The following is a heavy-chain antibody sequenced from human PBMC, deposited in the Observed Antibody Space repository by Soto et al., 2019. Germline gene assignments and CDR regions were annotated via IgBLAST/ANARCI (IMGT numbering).Heavy chain of an antibody. CDR1: GYTFTSYY. D-gene: IGHD3-3*01. J-gene: IGHJ4*02. CDR2: INPSGGST. Sequence: QVQLVQSGAEVKKPGASVKVSCKASGYTFTSYYMHWVRQAPGQGLEWMGIINPSGGSTSYAQKFQGRVTMTRDTSTSTVYMELRSLRSEDTAVYYCARGAGGDFWSGYYLEGVLDYWGQGTLVTVSS. CDR3: ARGAGGDFWSGYYLEGVLDY. V-gene: IGHV1-46*01.